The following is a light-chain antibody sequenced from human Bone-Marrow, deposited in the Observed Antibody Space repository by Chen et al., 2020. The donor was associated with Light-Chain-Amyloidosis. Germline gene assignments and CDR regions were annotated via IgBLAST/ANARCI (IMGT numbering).Light chain of an antibody. V-gene: IGLV1-51*02. CDR3: ATWDSSLTLWM. Sequence: QSVLTQPPSVSAAPGQKVTISCSGSNSNIGINYVSWYEQLPGTSPKLLIYEDNQRPSEIPDRFSGSNSGTSATLGVAGLQTGDEADYYCATWDSSLTLWMFGGGTKLTVL. CDR1: NSNIGINY. J-gene: IGLJ3*02. CDR2: EDN.